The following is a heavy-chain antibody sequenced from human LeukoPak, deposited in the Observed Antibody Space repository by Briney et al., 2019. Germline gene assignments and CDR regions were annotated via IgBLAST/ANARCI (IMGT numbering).Heavy chain of an antibody. Sequence: GGSLRLSCAASGFTVSSNYMSWVRQAPGKGLEWVSVINSGGNTHYADSVKGRFIISRDNSKNTLYLQMNSLRAEDTAVYYCARDRYCSGGSCYGNFNHWGQGTLVTVSS. V-gene: IGHV3-66*01. D-gene: IGHD2-15*01. CDR3: ARDRYCSGGSCYGNFNH. CDR1: GFTVSSNY. J-gene: IGHJ4*02. CDR2: INSGGNT.